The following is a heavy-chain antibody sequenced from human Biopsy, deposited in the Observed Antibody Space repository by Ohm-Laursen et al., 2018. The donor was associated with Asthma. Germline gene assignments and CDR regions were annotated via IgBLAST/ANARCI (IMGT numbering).Heavy chain of an antibody. J-gene: IGHJ5*02. CDR2: VYHSGET. Sequence: TLSLTCTVSGAPITSPNYWAWIRQAPGERLEWVASVYHSGETFYNPSLRSRLSMSADTSRNQFSLRLNSMTAADTAVYYCARHWSGNGWLDVYNYFDPWGPGTLVTVSS. CDR3: ARHWSGNGWLDVYNYFDP. CDR1: GAPITSPNY. D-gene: IGHD5-24*01. V-gene: IGHV4-39*01.